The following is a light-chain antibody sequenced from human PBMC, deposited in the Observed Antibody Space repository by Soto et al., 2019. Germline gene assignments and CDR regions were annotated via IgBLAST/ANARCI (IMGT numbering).Light chain of an antibody. CDR3: CSYAGSYTVV. V-gene: IGLV2-11*01. Sequence: QSALTQPRSVSGSPGQSVTISCTGTSSDVGGYNYVSWYQQHPGKAPKLMIYDVSQRPSGVPDRFSGSKSGNTASLTISGLHAEEEADYYCCSYAGSYTVVFGGGTKLTVL. CDR1: SSDVGGYNY. CDR2: DVS. J-gene: IGLJ2*01.